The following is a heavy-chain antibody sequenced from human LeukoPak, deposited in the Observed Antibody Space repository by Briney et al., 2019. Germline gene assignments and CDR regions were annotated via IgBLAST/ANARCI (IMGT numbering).Heavy chain of an antibody. V-gene: IGHV3-21*01. CDR2: ISSSSSYI. CDR3: ARDAGYCSGGSCLTFDY. Sequence: GGSLRLSCAASGFTFSNAWMSWVRQAPGKGLEWVSSISSSSSYIYYADSVKGRFTISRDNAKNSLYLQMNSLRAEDTAVYYCARDAGYCSGGSCLTFDYWGQGTLVTVSS. J-gene: IGHJ4*02. CDR1: GFTFSNAW. D-gene: IGHD2-15*01.